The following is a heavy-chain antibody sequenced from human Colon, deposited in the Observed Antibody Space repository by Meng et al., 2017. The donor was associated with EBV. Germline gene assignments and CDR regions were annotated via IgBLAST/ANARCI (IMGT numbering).Heavy chain of an antibody. CDR2: IDDSGST. D-gene: IGHD1-26*01. J-gene: IGHJ4*02. Sequence: QVDVEGSGPGLVKPSGPLALTCGVSGVSISSNIRWTWVRQPPGKGLEWIGDIDDSGSTNYNPSLNSRISISLDKSKNHFSLKVNSVTAADTAVYYCARGKQDAWELLAYWGQGALVTVSS. V-gene: IGHV4-4*02. CDR1: GVSISSNIR. CDR3: ARGKQDAWELLAY.